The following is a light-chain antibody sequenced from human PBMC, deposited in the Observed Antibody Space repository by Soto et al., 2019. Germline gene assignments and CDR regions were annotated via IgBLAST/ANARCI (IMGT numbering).Light chain of an antibody. CDR1: QSVSSSY. V-gene: IGKV3-20*01. Sequence: EIVLTQSPGSLSLSPGERATLSCRASQSVSSSYLAWYQRKPGQAPRLLIYGASSRATGIPDRFSGSGSGTDFTLSISRLEPEAFAVYYCQQYGSSPVTFGQGTKVEIK. CDR2: GAS. CDR3: QQYGSSPVT. J-gene: IGKJ1*01.